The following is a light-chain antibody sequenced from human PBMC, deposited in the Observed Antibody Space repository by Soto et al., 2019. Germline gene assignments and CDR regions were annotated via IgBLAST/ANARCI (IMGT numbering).Light chain of an antibody. CDR1: QSVTSSQ. CDR2: DAS. J-gene: IGKJ4*01. V-gene: IGKV3-20*01. Sequence: IVLTQSPGTLSLSPGERATLSCRASQSVTSSQLAWYQQKPGQPPSLLIYDASSRATGIPDRFSVSGSGTGFTLTIRRLEPEDFAVYYCQRYGTSPLSFGGGTKVEIK. CDR3: QRYGTSPLS.